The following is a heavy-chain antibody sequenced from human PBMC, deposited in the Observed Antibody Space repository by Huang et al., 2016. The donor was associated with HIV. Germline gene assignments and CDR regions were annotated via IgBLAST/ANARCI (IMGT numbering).Heavy chain of an antibody. Sequence: QVQLVESGGGVVQPGRSLRLSGAASGFAFRSFAMHWLRQAPGKGLQWLAVISTDGTIKNYADSVRGRFTISRDNSKGTVYLQMNSLRPEDTAVYSCARTGSYYYGSGIYHFGDYWGQGTLVTVSS. V-gene: IGHV3-30*01. CDR1: GFAFRSFA. D-gene: IGHD3-10*01. CDR2: ISTDGTIK. CDR3: ARTGSYYYGSGIYHFGDY. J-gene: IGHJ4*02.